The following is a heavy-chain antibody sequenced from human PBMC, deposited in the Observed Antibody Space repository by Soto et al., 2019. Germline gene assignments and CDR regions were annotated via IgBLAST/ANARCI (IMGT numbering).Heavy chain of an antibody. CDR2: IWNDGTNK. CDR1: GFTFSNYG. CDR3: AKDMAAAAHQGDAFDI. Sequence: QVQLVESGGGVVQPGRSLRLSCAASGFTFSNYGMHWVRQAPGKGVEWVAVIWNDGTNKYYVDSVRGRFTISRDDSKNTRYLEMNSLGAEDTGVYYCAKDMAAAAHQGDAFDIWGLGTMVSVSA. V-gene: IGHV3-33*03. J-gene: IGHJ3*02. D-gene: IGHD6-13*01.